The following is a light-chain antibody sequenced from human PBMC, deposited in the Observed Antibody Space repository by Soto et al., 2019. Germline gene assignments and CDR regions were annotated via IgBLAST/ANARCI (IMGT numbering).Light chain of an antibody. V-gene: IGLV2-14*01. CDR1: SSDVGGYNY. J-gene: IGLJ3*02. CDR3: SSFTSINTWV. Sequence: QSALTQPASVSGSPGQSIPISCTGTSSDVGGYNYVSWYQQHPGKAPKLMIYEVSNRPSGVSNRFFGSKSGNTASLTISGLQTEDEADYYCSSFTSINTWVFGGGTKLTVL. CDR2: EVS.